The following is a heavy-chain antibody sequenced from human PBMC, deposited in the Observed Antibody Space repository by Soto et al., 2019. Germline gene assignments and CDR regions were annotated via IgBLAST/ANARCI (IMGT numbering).Heavy chain of an antibody. D-gene: IGHD4-17*01. J-gene: IGHJ2*01. CDR1: GFTFSSYA. V-gene: IGHV3-23*01. CDR3: AKRTVGRYFDL. CDR2: ISGSGGST. Sequence: EVQLLESGGGLVQPGGSLRLSCAASGFTFSSYAMNWVRQAPGKGLEWVSVISGSGGSTYYADAVKGRFTISRDNSKNTRYLQMNSLRAEDTAVYYCAKRTVGRYFDLWGRGTLVTVSS.